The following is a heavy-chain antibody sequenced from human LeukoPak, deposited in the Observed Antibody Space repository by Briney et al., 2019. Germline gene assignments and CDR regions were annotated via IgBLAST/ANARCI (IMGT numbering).Heavy chain of an antibody. CDR1: GFTFSSYA. D-gene: IGHD3-3*01. CDR3: TTDRLVRFLEWLTYMDV. CDR2: IKSKTDGGTT. Sequence: GGSLRLSCAASGFTFSSYAMSWVRQAPGKGLEWVGRIKSKTDGGTTDYAAPVKGRFTISRDDSKNTLYLQMNSLKTEDTAVYYCTTDRLVRFLEWLTYMDVWGKGTRPPSP. J-gene: IGHJ6*03. V-gene: IGHV3-15*01.